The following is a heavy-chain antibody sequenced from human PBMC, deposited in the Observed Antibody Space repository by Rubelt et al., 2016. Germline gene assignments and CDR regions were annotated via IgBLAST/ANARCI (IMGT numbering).Heavy chain of an antibody. D-gene: IGHD4-17*01. CDR2: INLSGGSP. V-gene: IGHV1-46*03. J-gene: IGHJ4*02. Sequence: INLSGGSPTYAQKFQGRVTMTRDTSTSTVYMELSSLRSEDTALYYCTRVGDYGDYDYWGQGTLVTVSS. CDR3: TRVGDYGDYDY.